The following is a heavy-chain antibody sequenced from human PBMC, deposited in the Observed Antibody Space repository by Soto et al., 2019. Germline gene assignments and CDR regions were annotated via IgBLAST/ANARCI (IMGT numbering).Heavy chain of an antibody. Sequence: PGGSLRLSCAASGFTFSGSAMHWVRQASGKGLEWVGRIRSKANSYATAYAASVKGRFTISRDDSKNTAYLQMNSLKTEDTAVYYCTVPYYYDSSGYSPGHYYYYYGMDVWGQGTTVTVSS. J-gene: IGHJ6*02. CDR1: GFTFSGSA. D-gene: IGHD3-22*01. V-gene: IGHV3-73*01. CDR2: IRSKANSYAT. CDR3: TVPYYYDSSGYSPGHYYYYYGMDV.